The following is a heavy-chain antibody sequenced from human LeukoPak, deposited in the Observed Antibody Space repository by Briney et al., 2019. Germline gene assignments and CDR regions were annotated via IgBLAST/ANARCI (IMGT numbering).Heavy chain of an antibody. CDR1: GGSISSNY. CDR2: IHYSGST. Sequence: PSETLSLTCTVSGGSISSNYWSWIRQPPGKGLEWIGYIHYSGSTNYNPSLKSRVTISVDTSKNQFSLELGSVTAADTAVYYCARFLVGTSTQSFDYWGQGALVTVSS. D-gene: IGHD1-26*01. J-gene: IGHJ4*02. CDR3: ARFLVGTSTQSFDY. V-gene: IGHV4-59*01.